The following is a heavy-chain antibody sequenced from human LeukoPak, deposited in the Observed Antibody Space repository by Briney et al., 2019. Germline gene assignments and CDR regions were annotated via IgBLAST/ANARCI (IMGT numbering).Heavy chain of an antibody. CDR2: IYSGGST. D-gene: IGHD4-23*01. CDR3: STVYGGQMWEAFDI. V-gene: IGHV3-53*01. Sequence: GGSLRLSCAASGFTVSSNYMSWVRQAPGKGLECVSVIYSGGSTYYADSAKGRFTISRDNSRNTLHLQMDSVSAEDTAMYYCSTVYGGQMWEAFDIWGHGTMVTVSS. J-gene: IGHJ3*02. CDR1: GFTVSSNY.